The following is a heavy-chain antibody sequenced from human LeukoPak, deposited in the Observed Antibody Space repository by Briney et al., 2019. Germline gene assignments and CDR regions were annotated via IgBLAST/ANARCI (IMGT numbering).Heavy chain of an antibody. J-gene: IGHJ2*01. Sequence: ASVKVSCKVSGYTLTELSMHWVRQAPGKGLEWMGGFDPEDGETIYAQKFQGRVTMTEDTSTDTAYMELSSLRSEDTAVYYCATTVKYSSRVTPFDLWGRGTLVTVSS. D-gene: IGHD6-13*01. CDR3: ATTVKYSSRVTPFDL. CDR1: GYTLTELS. V-gene: IGHV1-24*01. CDR2: FDPEDGET.